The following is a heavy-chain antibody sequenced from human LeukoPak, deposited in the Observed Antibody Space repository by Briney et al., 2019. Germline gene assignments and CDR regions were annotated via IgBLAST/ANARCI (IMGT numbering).Heavy chain of an antibody. J-gene: IGHJ4*02. V-gene: IGHV3-66*02. Sequence: GGSLRLSCVASGFSLSSYSMNWVRQAPGKGLEWVSIIYSDGTSYYADSVKGRFTISRDNSRNTLYLQMNSLRAEDTAVYYCAKDRIMITFGGVIVNWGQGTLVTVSS. D-gene: IGHD3-16*02. CDR2: IYSDGTS. CDR1: GFSLSSYS. CDR3: AKDRIMITFGGVIVN.